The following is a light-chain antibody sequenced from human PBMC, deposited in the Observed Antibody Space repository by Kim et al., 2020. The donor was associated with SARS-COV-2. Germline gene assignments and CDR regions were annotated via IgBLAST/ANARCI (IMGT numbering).Light chain of an antibody. V-gene: IGLV3-21*04. CDR3: QVWDSGVV. CDR2: YDS. Sequence: VSVPPGKTAGITCGGNNIGSKSVHWYQQEPGQAPVLVIYYDSDRPSGIPERFSGSNSGNTATLTISRVEAGDEADYYCQVWDSGVVFGGGTQLTVL. CDR1: NIGSKS. J-gene: IGLJ2*01.